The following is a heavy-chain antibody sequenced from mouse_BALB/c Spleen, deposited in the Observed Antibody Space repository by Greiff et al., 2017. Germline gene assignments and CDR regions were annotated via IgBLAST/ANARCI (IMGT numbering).Heavy chain of an antibody. CDR2: IDPSDSET. J-gene: IGHJ2*01. Sequence: QVQLQQPGAELVKPGAPVELSCKASGYTFTSYWMNWVKQRPGRGLEWIGRIDPSDSETHYNQKFKDKATLTVDKSSSTAYIQLSSLTSEDSAVYYCARSGDYDHFDYWGQGTTLTVSS. CDR3: ARSGDYDHFDY. V-gene: IGHV1-69*02. CDR1: GYTFTSYW. D-gene: IGHD2-4*01.